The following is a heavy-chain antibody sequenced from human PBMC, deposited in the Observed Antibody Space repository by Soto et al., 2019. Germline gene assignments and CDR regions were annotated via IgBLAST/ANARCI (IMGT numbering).Heavy chain of an antibody. V-gene: IGHV4-59*01. CDR3: ARDQNGSPHFDY. CDR1: GASIRNYY. D-gene: IGHD1-26*01. CDR2: SHYSGST. Sequence: QVHLQESGPGLVKPSETLSLTCTVSGASIRNYYWSWIRQPPGKGLEWIGFSHYSGSTNYNPSLNRRVTMSVDTSKNQFSLKLTSVTAADTAVYYCARDQNGSPHFDYWGQGILVTVSS. J-gene: IGHJ4*02.